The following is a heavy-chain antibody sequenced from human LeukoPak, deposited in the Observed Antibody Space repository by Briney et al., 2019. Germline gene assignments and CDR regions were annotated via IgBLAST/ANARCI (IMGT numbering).Heavy chain of an antibody. CDR2: INHSGST. CDR1: GVSFSGYY. Sequence: TSETLSLTCAVYGVSFSGYYWRWIRQPPGKGLEWIGEINHSGSTNYNPSLKSRVTISVDTSKNQFFLKLSSVTAADTAVYYCARGPGLRLGELSLYRPFDYWGQGTLVTVSS. D-gene: IGHD3-16*02. J-gene: IGHJ4*02. CDR3: ARGPGLRLGELSLYRPFDY. V-gene: IGHV4-34*01.